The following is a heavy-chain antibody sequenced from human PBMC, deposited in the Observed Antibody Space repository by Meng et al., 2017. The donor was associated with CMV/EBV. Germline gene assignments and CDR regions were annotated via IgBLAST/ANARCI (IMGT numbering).Heavy chain of an antibody. V-gene: IGHV3-21*01. CDR1: GFTFSSYS. CDR2: ISSSSSYR. J-gene: IGHJ4*02. Sequence: GGSLRLSCAASGFTFSSYSMNWVRQAPGKGLEWVSSISSSSSYRYYADSVKGRFTISRDNAKNSLYLQMNSLRAEDTAVYYCAYKTYRVDSSSWGPFDYWGQGTLVTVSS. D-gene: IGHD6-13*01. CDR3: AYKTYRVDSSSWGPFDY.